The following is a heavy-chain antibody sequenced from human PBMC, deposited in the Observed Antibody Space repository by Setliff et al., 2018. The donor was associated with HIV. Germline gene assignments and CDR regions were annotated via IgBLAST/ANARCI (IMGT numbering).Heavy chain of an antibody. Sequence: GGSLRLSCAASGFTFSTYWMSWVRQSQGKGLEWVAFIRYDGSQKYYVDSVKGRFTISRDNSKNTLYLQMNSLRAEDTAVYYCAKDHATSSWFTALLDYWGQGALVTVSS. D-gene: IGHD6-13*01. CDR1: GFTFSTYW. CDR3: AKDHATSSWFTALLDY. J-gene: IGHJ4*02. CDR2: IRYDGSQK. V-gene: IGHV3-30*02.